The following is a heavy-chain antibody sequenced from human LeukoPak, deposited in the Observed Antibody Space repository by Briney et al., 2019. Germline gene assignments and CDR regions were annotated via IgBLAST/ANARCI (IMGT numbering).Heavy chain of an antibody. Sequence: AGGSLRLSCAASGFTFSSYGMHWVSQAPGKGLEWVAFIRYDGSNKYYADSVKGRFTISRDNSKNTLYLQTNSLRAEDTAVYYCAKDHIVVVPAARGAFDIWGQGTMVTVSS. CDR3: AKDHIVVVPAARGAFDI. CDR1: GFTFSSYG. D-gene: IGHD2-2*01. V-gene: IGHV3-30*02. CDR2: IRYDGSNK. J-gene: IGHJ3*02.